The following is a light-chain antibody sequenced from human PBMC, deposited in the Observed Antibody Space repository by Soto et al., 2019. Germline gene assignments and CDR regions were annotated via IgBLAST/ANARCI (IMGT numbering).Light chain of an antibody. CDR2: DAS. CDR1: QSVTSSY. CDR3: QQYGSSPPWT. Sequence: EIVLTQSPGTLSLSPGERVTLSCRASQSVTSSYLAWYQQKPGQAPRLLIYDASSRATGIPDRFSGSGSGTDLTLTISRLEPEDFAVYYCQQYGSSPPWTFGQGTTVDIK. V-gene: IGKV3-20*01. J-gene: IGKJ1*01.